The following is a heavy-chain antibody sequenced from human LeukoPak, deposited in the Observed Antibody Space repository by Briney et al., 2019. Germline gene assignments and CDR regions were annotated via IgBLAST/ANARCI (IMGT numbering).Heavy chain of an antibody. D-gene: IGHD5-12*01. Sequence: PGGSLRLSCAASGFTFSSYAMSWVRQAPAKGLEWVSAISGSGGSTYYADSVKGRFTISRDNSKNTLYLQVNSLRAEDTAVYYCAKAQRPNSGYIGFLVDYWGQGTMVTVSS. J-gene: IGHJ4*02. V-gene: IGHV3-23*01. CDR1: GFTFSSYA. CDR3: AKAQRPNSGYIGFLVDY. CDR2: ISGSGGST.